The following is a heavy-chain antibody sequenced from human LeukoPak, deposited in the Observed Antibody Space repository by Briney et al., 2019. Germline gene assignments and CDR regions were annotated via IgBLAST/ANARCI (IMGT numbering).Heavy chain of an antibody. J-gene: IGHJ5*02. Sequence: PSETLSLTCTVSGGSISSGDYYWSWIRQPPGKGLEWIGYIYYSGSTYYNPSLKSRVTISVDTSKNQFSLKLSSVTAADTAVYYCARGDGITIFGVVKKTRYNWFDPWGQGTLVTVSS. D-gene: IGHD3-3*01. V-gene: IGHV4-30-4*08. CDR2: IYYSGST. CDR1: GGSISSGDYY. CDR3: ARGDGITIFGVVKKTRYNWFDP.